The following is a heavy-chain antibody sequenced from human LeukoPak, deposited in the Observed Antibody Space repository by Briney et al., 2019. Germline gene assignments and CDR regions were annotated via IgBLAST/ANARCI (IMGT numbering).Heavy chain of an antibody. D-gene: IGHD5-24*01. CDR1: GFTFDDYA. V-gene: IGHV3-9*01. J-gene: IGHJ4*02. CDR3: AKGRDGYNADFDY. Sequence: PGRSLRLSCAASGFTFDDYAMHWVRQAPGKGLEWVSGISWNSGSIGYADSVKGRFTISRDNAKNSLYLQMNSLRAEDTAVYYCAKGRDGYNADFDYWGQGTLVTVSS. CDR2: ISWNSGSI.